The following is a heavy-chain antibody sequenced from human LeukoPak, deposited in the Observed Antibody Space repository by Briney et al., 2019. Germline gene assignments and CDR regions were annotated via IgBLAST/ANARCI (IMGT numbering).Heavy chain of an antibody. CDR3: AKDMGVGEEDYSSSCFDY. CDR1: GFTFSSYA. D-gene: IGHD6-13*01. V-gene: IGHV3-30-3*01. CDR2: ISYDGSNK. Sequence: PGRSLRLSCAASGFTFSSYAMHWVRQAPGKGLEWVAVISYDGSNKYYADSVKGRFTISRDNAKNSLYLQMNSLRAEDTALYYCAKDMGVGEEDYSSSCFDYWGQGTLVTVSS. J-gene: IGHJ4*02.